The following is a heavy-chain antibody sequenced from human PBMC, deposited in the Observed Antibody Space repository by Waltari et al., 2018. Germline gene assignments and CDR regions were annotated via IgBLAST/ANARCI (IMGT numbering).Heavy chain of an antibody. CDR3: ARHSSGWYYFDY. J-gene: IGHJ4*02. Sequence: QVQLVQSGAEVKKPGASVKVSCKASGYTFTSYAMHWVRQAPGQRLEWMGWINAGNGNTKYSQKFQGRVTISVDTSKNQFSLKLSSVTAADTAVYYCARHSSGWYYFDYWGQGIVVTVSS. V-gene: IGHV1-3*01. CDR1: GYTFTSYA. CDR2: INAGNGNT. D-gene: IGHD6-19*01.